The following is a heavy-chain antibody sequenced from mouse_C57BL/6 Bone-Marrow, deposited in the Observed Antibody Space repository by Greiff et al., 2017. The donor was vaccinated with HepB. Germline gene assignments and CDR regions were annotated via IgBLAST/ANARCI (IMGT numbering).Heavy chain of an antibody. CDR1: GYTFTSYW. CDR3: ARCLLCFMDY. Sequence: QVQLQQPGAELVRPGTSVKLSCKASGYTFTSYWMHWVKQRPGQGLEWIGVIDPSDSYTNYNQKFKGKATLTVDTSSSTAYMQLSSLTSEDSAVYYCARCLLCFMDYWGQGTSVTVSS. CDR2: IDPSDSYT. J-gene: IGHJ4*01. D-gene: IGHD2-10*01. V-gene: IGHV1-59*01.